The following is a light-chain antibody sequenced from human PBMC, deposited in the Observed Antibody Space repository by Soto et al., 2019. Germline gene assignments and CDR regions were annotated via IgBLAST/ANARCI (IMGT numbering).Light chain of an antibody. V-gene: IGKV4-1*01. J-gene: IGKJ1*01. CDR2: WAS. CDR3: QQYRSSPWT. Sequence: DIVLTQSPDSLAVSLGERATINCKSSQSVLFRSNGKTCFAWYQQKPGQPPKLLIYWASVRESGVPDRFSGSGSETDFTLTINNLQAEDVAVYYCQQYRSSPWTFGQGTRVEVK. CDR1: QSVLFRSNGKTC.